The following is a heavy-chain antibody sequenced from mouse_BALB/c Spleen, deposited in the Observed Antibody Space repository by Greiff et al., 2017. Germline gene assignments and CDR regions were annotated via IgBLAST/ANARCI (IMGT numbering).Heavy chain of an antibody. Sequence: EVKVVESGGGLVQPGGSRKLSCAASGFTFSSFGMHWVRQAPEKGLEWVAYISSGSSTIYYADTVKGRFTISRDNPKNTLFLQMTSLRSEDTAMYYCARSLLGFDYWGQGTTLTVSS. CDR3: ARSLLGFDY. D-gene: IGHD3-3*01. CDR1: GFTFSSFG. CDR2: ISSGSSTI. J-gene: IGHJ2*01. V-gene: IGHV5-17*02.